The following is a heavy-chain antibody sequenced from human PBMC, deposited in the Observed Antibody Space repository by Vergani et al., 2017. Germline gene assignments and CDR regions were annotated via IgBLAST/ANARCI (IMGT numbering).Heavy chain of an antibody. CDR2: ISGSGGST. D-gene: IGHD1-26*01. Sequence: EVQLLESGGGLVQPGGSLRLSCAASGFTFSSYAMSWVRQAPGKGLEWVSAISGSGGSTYYADSVKGRFTISRDNSKNTLYLQMNSLRAEDTAVYYCARLGVSGLGSDYWGQGTLVTVSS. CDR1: GFTFSSYA. CDR3: ARLGVSGLGSDY. J-gene: IGHJ4*02. V-gene: IGHV3-23*01.